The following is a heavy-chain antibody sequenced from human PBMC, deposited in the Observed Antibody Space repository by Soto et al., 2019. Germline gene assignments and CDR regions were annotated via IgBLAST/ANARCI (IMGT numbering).Heavy chain of an antibody. CDR2: IYYSGST. Sequence: SETLSLTCTVSGDSVSSGSSYWGWIRQPPGKGLEWIGYIYYSGSTNYSPSLKSRVTISLDTSKNQFSLKLSSVTAADTAVFYCVRQHSADCSGGTCYHAFDIWGLGTMVTVSS. CDR1: GDSVSSGSSY. D-gene: IGHD2-15*01. V-gene: IGHV4-61*01. CDR3: VRQHSADCSGGTCYHAFDI. J-gene: IGHJ3*02.